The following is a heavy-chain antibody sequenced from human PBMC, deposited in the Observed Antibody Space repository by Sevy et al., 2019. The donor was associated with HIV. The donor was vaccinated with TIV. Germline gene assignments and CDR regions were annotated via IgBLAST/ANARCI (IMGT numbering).Heavy chain of an antibody. Sequence: SETLTLTCTVSGGSITSCDYYWTRLRQSPGKGLEWIGYIYYSGTTYSNPSLKSRVSISVDTSKNQFSLNLRSVTAADTAVYYCASYCMSTSPHYWFDPWGQGALVTVSS. CDR3: ASYCMSTSPHYWFDP. V-gene: IGHV4-30-4*01. CDR2: IYYSGTT. CDR1: GGSITSCDYY. J-gene: IGHJ5*02. D-gene: IGHD2-2*01.